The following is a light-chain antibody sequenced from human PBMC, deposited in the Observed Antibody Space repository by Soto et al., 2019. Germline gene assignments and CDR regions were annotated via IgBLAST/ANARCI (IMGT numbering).Light chain of an antibody. V-gene: IGKV3-20*01. CDR2: GAS. CDR1: QSVSSSY. J-gene: IGKJ1*01. Sequence: EIVLTQSTGTLSLSLGERATLSCRASQSVSSSYLAWYQQKPGPAPRLLIYGASRRVTGIPDRFSGSGSGTDFTLTISRLSPEDFAVYYGQQYGYSLWTFGPGTKVDIK. CDR3: QQYGYSLWT.